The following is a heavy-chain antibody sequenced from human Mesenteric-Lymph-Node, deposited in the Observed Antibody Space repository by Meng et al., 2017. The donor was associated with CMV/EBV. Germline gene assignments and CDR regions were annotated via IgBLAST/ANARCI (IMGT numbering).Heavy chain of an antibody. V-gene: IGHV4-39*02. D-gene: IGHD6-19*01. J-gene: IGHJ3*01. CDR2: IYYSEST. Sequence: GCSISSSNYYWGWIRQPPGKGLEWIGSIYYSESTYYNPSLQSRVTISIDTSKNYFSLKLSSVTAADTAVYYCAGSTYSSGWYYHLDVWGQGTMVTVSS. CDR1: GCSISSSNYY. CDR3: AGSTYSSGWYYHLDV.